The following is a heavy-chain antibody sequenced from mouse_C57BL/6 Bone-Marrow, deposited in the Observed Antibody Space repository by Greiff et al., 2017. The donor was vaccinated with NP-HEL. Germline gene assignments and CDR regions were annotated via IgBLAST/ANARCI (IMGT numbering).Heavy chain of an antibody. V-gene: IGHV1-82*01. D-gene: IGHD2-5*01. J-gene: IGHJ4*01. CDR3: AISTIVTRYYAMDY. CDR1: GYAFSSSW. Sequence: VKLMESGPELVKPGASVKISCKASGYAFSSSWMNWVKQRPGKGLEWIGRIYPGDGDTNYNGKFKGKATMTADKSSSTAYMQLSSLTSEDSAVYFCAISTIVTRYYAMDYWGQGTSVTVSS. CDR2: IYPGDGDT.